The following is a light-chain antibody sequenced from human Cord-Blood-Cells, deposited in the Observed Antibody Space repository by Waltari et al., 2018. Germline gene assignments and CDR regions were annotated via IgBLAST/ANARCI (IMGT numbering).Light chain of an antibody. V-gene: IGLV2-23*01. CDR3: CSYAGSSTVV. Sequence: QSALTQPASVSGSPGQSTTISCTGTSSDVGRYNLVSCYQQHPAKAPKLMVYEGSKRPSGVSNRFSGSKSCNTASLTISGLQAEDEADYYCCSYAGSSTVVFGGGTKLTVL. J-gene: IGLJ2*01. CDR2: EGS. CDR1: SSDVGRYNL.